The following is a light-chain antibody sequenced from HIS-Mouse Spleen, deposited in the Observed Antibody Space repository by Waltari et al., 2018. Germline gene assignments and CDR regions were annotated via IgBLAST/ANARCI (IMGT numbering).Light chain of an antibody. CDR3: SSYTSSSFNVV. Sequence: QSALTQPASVSGSPGQSTTISCTGTSSAVGGYNYVSLYQQHPDKAPKLMIYDVSLRPSGVSNRFSGSKSGNTASLTISGLQAEDEADYYCSSYTSSSFNVVFGGGTKLTVL. J-gene: IGLJ2*01. CDR1: SSAVGGYNY. V-gene: IGLV2-14*03. CDR2: DVS.